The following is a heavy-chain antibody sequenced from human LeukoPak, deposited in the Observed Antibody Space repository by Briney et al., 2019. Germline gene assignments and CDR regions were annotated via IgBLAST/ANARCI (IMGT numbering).Heavy chain of an antibody. V-gene: IGHV3-30*18. J-gene: IGHJ5*02. CDR1: GFTFSSYG. CDR2: ISYDGSNK. CDR3: AKVFRNTGVLFDH. D-gene: IGHD3-3*01. Sequence: GGSLRLSCAASGFTFSSYGMHWVRQAPGKGLEWVAVISYDGSNKYYADSVKGRFTISRDNSKNTLYLQMNSLRAEDTAVYYCAKVFRNTGVLFDHWGQGTLVTVSS.